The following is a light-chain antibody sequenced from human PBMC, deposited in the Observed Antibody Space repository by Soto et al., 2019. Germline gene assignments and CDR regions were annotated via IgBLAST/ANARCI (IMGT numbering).Light chain of an antibody. CDR1: SSNIGSNY. J-gene: IGLJ2*01. Sequence: QSVLTQPPSASGTPGQRVTISCSGSSSNIGSNYVYWYQQLPGTVPQLLIYRNSERPSAVPDRFSGSKSGTSASLAISGLRSDDEADYYCAAWDDSLSGVVFGGGTKLPVL. V-gene: IGLV1-47*01. CDR3: AAWDDSLSGVV. CDR2: RNS.